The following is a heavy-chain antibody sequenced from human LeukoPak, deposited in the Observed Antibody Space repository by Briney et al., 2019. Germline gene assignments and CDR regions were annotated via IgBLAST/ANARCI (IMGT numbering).Heavy chain of an antibody. D-gene: IGHD3-10*01. V-gene: IGHV3-9*01. CDR2: IGWNSGSI. CDR1: GFTFDDYA. J-gene: IGHJ4*02. Sequence: GRSLRLSCAASGFTFDDYAMHLVLQAPGKGLKWVSGIGWNSGSIGYADSVKGRFTISRDNAKNSLYLQMNSLRAEDTALYYCAKETPTVTMVRGVMGYFDYWGQGTLVTVSS. CDR3: AKETPTVTMVRGVMGYFDY.